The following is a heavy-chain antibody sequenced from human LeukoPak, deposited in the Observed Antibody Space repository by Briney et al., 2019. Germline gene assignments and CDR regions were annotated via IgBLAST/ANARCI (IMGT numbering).Heavy chain of an antibody. J-gene: IGHJ3*01. V-gene: IGHV5-51*01. CDR2: IYPGDSDT. CDR3: ARQGLKVGAPGDAFDF. Sequence: GGSLKISCKGSGYSFSTYWIGWVRQMPGKGLEWMGIIYPGDSDTRYSPSFQGQVTISADKSISSVYLQWSSLKDSDTAMYYCARQGLKVGAPGDAFDFWGQGTMVTVSS. CDR1: GYSFSTYW. D-gene: IGHD1-26*01.